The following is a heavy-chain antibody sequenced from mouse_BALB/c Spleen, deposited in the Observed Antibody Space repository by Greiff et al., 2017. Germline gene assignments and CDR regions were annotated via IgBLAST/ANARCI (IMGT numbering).Heavy chain of an antibody. CDR1: GFNIKDTY. D-gene: IGHD2-10*02. CDR3: ARWRYGNYDYYAMDY. CDR2: IDPANGKT. Sequence: EVKLMESGAELVKPGASVKLSCTASGFNIKDTYMHWVKQRPEQGLEWIGRIDPANGKTKYDPKFQGKATITADTSSNTAYLQLSSLTSEDTAVYYCARWRYGNYDYYAMDYWGQGTSVTVSS. V-gene: IGHV14-3*02. J-gene: IGHJ4*01.